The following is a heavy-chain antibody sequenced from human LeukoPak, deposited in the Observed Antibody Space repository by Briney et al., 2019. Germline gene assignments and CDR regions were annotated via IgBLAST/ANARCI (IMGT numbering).Heavy chain of an antibody. V-gene: IGHV4-59*08. J-gene: IGHJ5*02. CDR2: IYYSGSP. CDR1: GGSISSYY. CDR3: ARLSAVVMTYNWFDP. Sequence: SETLSLTCTVSGGSISSYYWSWIRQPPGKGLEWIGYIYYSGSPNYNPSLKSRVTISVDTSKNQFSLKLSSVTAADTAAYYCARLSAVVMTYNWFDPWGQGTLVTVSS. D-gene: IGHD2-21*02.